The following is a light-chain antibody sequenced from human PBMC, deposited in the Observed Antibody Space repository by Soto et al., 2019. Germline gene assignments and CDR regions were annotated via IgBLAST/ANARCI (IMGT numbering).Light chain of an antibody. Sequence: DIQMTHSPSSLSASVGDRVTITCRASQDIGSHLAWYQQKPEKAPKSLIYFASTLQSGVPSRFSASGSGTDFTLTISSLQPEDFATYYCQQFRSFPITFGQGTRLEI. V-gene: IGKV1D-16*01. J-gene: IGKJ5*01. CDR2: FAS. CDR3: QQFRSFPIT. CDR1: QDIGSH.